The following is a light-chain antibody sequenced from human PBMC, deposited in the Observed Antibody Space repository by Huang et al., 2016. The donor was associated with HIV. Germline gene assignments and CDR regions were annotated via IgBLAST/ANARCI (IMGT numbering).Light chain of an antibody. CDR3: QQYYSSPQT. V-gene: IGKV4-1*01. CDR2: WAA. Sequence: DIIMTQSPDSLAVSLGERATLNCRSSQSVYSSSTSKDYMAWFQQKPGQPPRLLLFWAATREAGVPDRFSGSGSGTRFTLTIANVEAEDAAIYYCQQYYSSPQTFGQGTRVEVK. CDR1: QSVYSSSTSKDY. J-gene: IGKJ1*01.